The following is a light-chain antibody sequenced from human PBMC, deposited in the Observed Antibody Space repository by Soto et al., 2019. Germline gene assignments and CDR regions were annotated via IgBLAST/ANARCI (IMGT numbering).Light chain of an antibody. CDR1: GSNIGSNT. Sequence: QSVLTQPPSASGTPGQRVTISCSGSGSNIGSNTVNWYQLLPGTDPKLLIYSNSQRPSGVPVRFSGSKSGTSASLAISGLQSEDEDDYDCASWDDSLNGVEFGGGTKVTVL. CDR2: SNS. V-gene: IGLV1-44*01. J-gene: IGLJ2*01. CDR3: ASWDDSLNGVE.